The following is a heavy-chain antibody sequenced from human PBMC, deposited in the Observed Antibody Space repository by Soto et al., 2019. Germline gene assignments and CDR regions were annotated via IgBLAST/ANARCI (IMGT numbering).Heavy chain of an antibody. V-gene: IGHV4-39*01. D-gene: IGHD6-13*01. J-gene: IGHJ4*02. CDR1: GGSISSSSYY. CDR2: IYYSWST. CDR3: ARPAAVAAACTALIYFDY. Sequence: QLQLQESGPGLVKPSETLSLTCTVSGGSISSSSYYWGWIRQPPGSGLEWIGSIYYSWSTYYNPSLQSRVTISVDTSKNQFSLKLSSVTAADTAVYYCARPAAVAAACTALIYFDYWGQGTLVTVSS.